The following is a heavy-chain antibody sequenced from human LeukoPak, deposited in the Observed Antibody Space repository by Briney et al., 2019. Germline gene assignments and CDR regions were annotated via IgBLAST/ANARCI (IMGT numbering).Heavy chain of an antibody. D-gene: IGHD1-26*01. CDR2: ISYDGSNK. J-gene: IGHJ6*02. V-gene: IGHV3-30-3*01. CDR1: GFTFSSYA. Sequence: GRSLRLSCAASGFTFSSYAMHWVRQAPGKGLEWVAVISYDGSNKYYADSVKGRFTISRDNSKNTLYLQMNSLRAEDTAVYYCARDTPELPHYYYGMDVWGQGTTVTVSS. CDR3: ARDTPELPHYYYGMDV.